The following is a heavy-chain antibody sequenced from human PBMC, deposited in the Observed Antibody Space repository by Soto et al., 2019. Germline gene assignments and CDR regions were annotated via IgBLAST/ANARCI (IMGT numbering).Heavy chain of an antibody. Sequence: SETLSLTCTVSGDSISNYYWTWILQPPGKGLEYIGYIYYSGSTNYSPSLKSRVTISIDTSRNQFSLRLSSVTAADTAVYYCGRGEPAYYFDYWGQGTLVTVSS. D-gene: IGHD2-2*01. J-gene: IGHJ4*02. V-gene: IGHV4-59*01. CDR2: IYYSGST. CDR1: GDSISNYY. CDR3: GRGEPAYYFDY.